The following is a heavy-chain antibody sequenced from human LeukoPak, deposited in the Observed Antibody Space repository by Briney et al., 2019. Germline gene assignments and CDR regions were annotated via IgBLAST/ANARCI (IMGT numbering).Heavy chain of an antibody. CDR3: VKSRRVGANQRGLFDY. D-gene: IGHD1-26*01. Sequence: GASVKVSCKASGGTFSSYAISWVRQAPGQGLEWMGGIIAIFGTANYAQKFQGRVTITADESTSTAYMELSSLRSEDTAVYYCVKSRRVGANQRGLFDYWGQGTLVTVSP. CDR1: GGTFSSYA. CDR2: IIAIFGTA. V-gene: IGHV1-69*13. J-gene: IGHJ4*02.